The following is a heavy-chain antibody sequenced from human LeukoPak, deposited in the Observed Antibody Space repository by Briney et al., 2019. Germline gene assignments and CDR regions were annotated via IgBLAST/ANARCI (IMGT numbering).Heavy chain of an antibody. CDR1: GGSFSGYY. CDR3: ARTSSGYYYLMYY. J-gene: IGHJ4*02. CDR2: INHSGST. V-gene: IGHV4-34*01. D-gene: IGHD3-22*01. Sequence: SETLSLTCAVYGGSFSGYYWSWIRQPPGKGLEWIGEINHSGSTNYNPSLKSRVTISVDTSKNQFSLKLSSVTAADTAVYYCARTSSGYYYLMYYWGQGTLVTVSS.